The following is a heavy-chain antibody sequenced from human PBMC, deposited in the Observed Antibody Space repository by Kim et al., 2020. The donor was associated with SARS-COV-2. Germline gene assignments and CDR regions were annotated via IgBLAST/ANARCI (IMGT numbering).Heavy chain of an antibody. V-gene: IGHV3-7*01. J-gene: IGHJ6*02. CDR3: GRHNGDYYYAIDV. Sequence: YVESGKGRFNISRDNDKDSLNVQMNSLRAEDTALYYCGRHNGDYYYAIDVWGQGTTVTVSS. D-gene: IGHD2-8*01.